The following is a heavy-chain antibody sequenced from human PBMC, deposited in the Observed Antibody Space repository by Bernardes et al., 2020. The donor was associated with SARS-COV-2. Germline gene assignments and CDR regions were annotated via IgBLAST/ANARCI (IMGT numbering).Heavy chain of an antibody. D-gene: IGHD3-10*01. CDR3: AKDQYVGYGSGIVAVL. V-gene: IGHV4-4*07. J-gene: IGHJ4*02. CDR1: GGSISSNY. CDR2: INTSGNT. Sequence: SETLSLTCTVSGGSISSNYWSWIRQPAGKGLEWIGRINTSGNTNYNPSLKSRVTMSVDTSKNQFSLKLSSVTAADTALYYCAKDQYVGYGSGIVAVLWGQGTLVTVSS.